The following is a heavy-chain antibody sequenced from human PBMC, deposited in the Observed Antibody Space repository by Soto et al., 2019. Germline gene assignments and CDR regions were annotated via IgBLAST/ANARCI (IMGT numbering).Heavy chain of an antibody. Sequence: GGSLRLSCAASGFTFSIFSMSWVRQAPGKGLEWISYVNAAANDIYYTDSVRGRFTVSRDNAKNSLYLQMNSLRDDDTAVYYCVRDRMWEQWLGPHDAFEIWGQGTMVTVSS. CDR2: VNAAANDI. J-gene: IGHJ3*02. D-gene: IGHD6-19*01. V-gene: IGHV3-48*02. CDR3: VRDRMWEQWLGPHDAFEI. CDR1: GFTFSIFS.